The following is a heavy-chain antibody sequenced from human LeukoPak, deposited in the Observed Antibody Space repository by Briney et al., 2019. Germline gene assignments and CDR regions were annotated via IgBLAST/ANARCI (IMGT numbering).Heavy chain of an antibody. D-gene: IGHD1-26*01. CDR2: ISSSSSYI. CDR3: ARAFRNSGSYPFDY. CDR1: GFTFSSYG. Sequence: GGSLRLSCAASGFTFSSYGMSWVRQAPAKGLEWVSSISSSSSYIYYADSVKGRFTISRDNAKNSLYLQMNSLRAGDTAVYYCARAFRNSGSYPFDYWGQGTLVTVSS. J-gene: IGHJ4*02. V-gene: IGHV3-21*01.